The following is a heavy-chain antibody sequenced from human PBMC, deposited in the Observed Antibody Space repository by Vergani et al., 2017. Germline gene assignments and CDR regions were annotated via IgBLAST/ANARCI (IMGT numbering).Heavy chain of an antibody. CDR3: ARDQAWELQDDDAFDI. V-gene: IGHV1-2*02. CDR1: GYTFTGYY. Sequence: QVQLVQSGAEVKKPGASVKVSCKASGYTFTGYYMHWVRQAPGQGLEWMGWINPNSGGKNYAQKFQGRVTMTRDTSISTAYMELSRLRSDDAAVYYCARDQAWELQDDDAFDIWGQGTMVTVSS. J-gene: IGHJ3*02. D-gene: IGHD1-26*01. CDR2: INPNSGGK.